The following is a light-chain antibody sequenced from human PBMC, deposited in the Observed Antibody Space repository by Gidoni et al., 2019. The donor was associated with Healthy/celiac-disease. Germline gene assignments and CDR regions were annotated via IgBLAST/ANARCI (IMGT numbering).Light chain of an antibody. V-gene: IGKV1-5*03. CDR2: KAS. Sequence: IKMTKSPSTLSASVGNRVTITCRASQSISGWLAWYQQKPGKAPKLLIYKASSLESGVPSRFSGSGSGTEFTLTISSLQPDDFATYYCQQYNSYRFTFGPGTKVDIK. CDR1: QSISGW. CDR3: QQYNSYRFT. J-gene: IGKJ3*01.